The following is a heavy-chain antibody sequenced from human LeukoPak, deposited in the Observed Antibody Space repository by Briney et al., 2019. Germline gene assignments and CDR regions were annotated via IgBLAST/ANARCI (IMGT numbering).Heavy chain of an antibody. CDR1: GGSFSGYY. J-gene: IGHJ5*02. CDR3: ARSPLAQLLFPFSGNWFDP. V-gene: IGHV4-34*01. Sequence: PSETLSLTCAVYGGSFSGYYWSWIRQPPGKGLEWIGEINHSGSTNYNPSLKSRVTISVDTSKNQFSLKLSSVTAADTAVYYCARSPLAQLLFPFSGNWFDPWGQGTLVTVSS. D-gene: IGHD2-2*01. CDR2: INHSGST.